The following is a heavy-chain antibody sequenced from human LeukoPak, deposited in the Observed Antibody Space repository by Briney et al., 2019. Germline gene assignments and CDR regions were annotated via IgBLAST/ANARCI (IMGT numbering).Heavy chain of an antibody. CDR1: GFTFSSYA. V-gene: IGHV3-30*04. Sequence: PGGSLRLSCAASGFTFSSYAMHWVRQAPGKGLEWVAVISYDGSNKYYADSVKGRFTISRDNSKNTLYLQMNSLRAEDTAVYYCAREMAVGDFDYWGQGTLVTVSS. J-gene: IGHJ4*02. D-gene: IGHD5-24*01. CDR2: ISYDGSNK. CDR3: AREMAVGDFDY.